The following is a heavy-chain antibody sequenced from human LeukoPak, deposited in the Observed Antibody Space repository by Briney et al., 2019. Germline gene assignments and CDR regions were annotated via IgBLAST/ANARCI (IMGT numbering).Heavy chain of an antibody. CDR2: ISGSNT. CDR3: AKRRSGNTDPFDD. CDR1: GFTISSDA. D-gene: IGHD6-19*01. V-gene: IGHV3-23*01. Sequence: SGGSLRLSCAASGFTISSDALTWVRQAPGKGLECVSGISGSNTYYADSVKGRFTISRDDSKNTLYLQMNNLRADDTAVYYCAKRRSGNTDPFDDWGQGTLVTVSP. J-gene: IGHJ4*02.